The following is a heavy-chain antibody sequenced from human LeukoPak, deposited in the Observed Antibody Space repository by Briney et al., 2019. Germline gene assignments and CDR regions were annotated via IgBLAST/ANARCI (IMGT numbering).Heavy chain of an antibody. CDR3: AIIDYSSSDAFDI. CDR1: GFTFSSYG. J-gene: IGHJ3*02. Sequence: GGSLRLSCAASGFTFSSYGMNWVRQAPGKGLEWVSSISSSSSCIYYADSVKGRFTISRDNAKNSLYLQMNSLRAEDTAVYYCAIIDYSSSDAFDIWGQGTMVTVSS. V-gene: IGHV3-21*04. CDR2: ISSSSSCI. D-gene: IGHD6-6*01.